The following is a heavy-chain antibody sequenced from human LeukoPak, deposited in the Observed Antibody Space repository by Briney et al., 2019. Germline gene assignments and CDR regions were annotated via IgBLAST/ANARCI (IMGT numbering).Heavy chain of an antibody. J-gene: IGHJ6*03. CDR1: GGSISSYY. CDR2: IYYSGST. V-gene: IGHV4-59*01. D-gene: IGHD2-2*01. Sequence: SQTLSLTCTVSGGSISSYYWSWIRQPPGKGLEWIGYIYYSGSTNYNPSLKSRVTISVDTSKNQFSLKLSSVTAADTAVYYCARDSIVVVPAAIHYYMDVWGKGTTVTVTS. CDR3: ARDSIVVVPAAIHYYMDV.